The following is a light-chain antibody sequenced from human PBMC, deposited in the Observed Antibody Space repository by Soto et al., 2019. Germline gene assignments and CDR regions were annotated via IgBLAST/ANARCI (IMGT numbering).Light chain of an antibody. Sequence: QSVLTQPPSVSGAPGQRVTISCTGSSSNIWADYDVHWYQQLPGTAPKLLIYGNSNRPSGVPDRFSGSKSGTPASLAITGLQAEDEADDYCQSYDSSLSAVVFGGGTEVTVL. CDR2: GNS. J-gene: IGLJ3*02. CDR1: SSNIWADYD. CDR3: QSYDSSLSAVV. V-gene: IGLV1-40*01.